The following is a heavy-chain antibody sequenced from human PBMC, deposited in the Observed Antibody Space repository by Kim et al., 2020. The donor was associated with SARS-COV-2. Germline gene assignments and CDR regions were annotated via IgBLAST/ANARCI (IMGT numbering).Heavy chain of an antibody. D-gene: IGHD5-18*01. Sequence: SAGYVKGRFTISRDTSKNTLYLHMRGLRAEDTSVYYCAKVGDTAMFDFDYWGQGTLVTVSS. J-gene: IGHJ4*02. V-gene: IGHV3-23*01. CDR3: AKVGDTAMFDFDY.